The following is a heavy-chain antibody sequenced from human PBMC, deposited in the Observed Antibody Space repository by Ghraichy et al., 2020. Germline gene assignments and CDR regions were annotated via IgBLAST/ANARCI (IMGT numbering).Heavy chain of an antibody. J-gene: IGHJ4*02. CDR2: IYYSGST. V-gene: IGHV4-59*08. D-gene: IGHD4-23*01. CDR3: ARRLDGGNDY. CDR1: GGSISSYY. Sequence: SETLSLTCTVSGGSISSYYWSWIRQPPGKGLEWIGYIYYSGSTNYNPSLKRRVTISVDMSKNQFSLKLSSVTAADTAVYYCARRLDGGNDYWGQGTLVTVSS.